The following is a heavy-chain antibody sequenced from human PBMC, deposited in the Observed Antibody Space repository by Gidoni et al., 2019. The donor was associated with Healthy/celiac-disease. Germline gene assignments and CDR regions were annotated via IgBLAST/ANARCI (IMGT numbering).Heavy chain of an antibody. CDR2: ISSSSSYT. J-gene: IGHJ4*02. CDR1: GFTFSDYY. D-gene: IGHD3-10*01. CDR3: ARAIVSYGSGSYYFDY. Sequence: QVQLVESGGGLVKPGGSLRLSCAASGFTFSDYYMSWIRQAPGKGLEWVSYISSSSSYTNYADSVKGRFTISRDNAKNSLYLQMNSLRAEDTAVYYCARAIVSYGSGSYYFDYWGQGTLVTVSS. V-gene: IGHV3-11*06.